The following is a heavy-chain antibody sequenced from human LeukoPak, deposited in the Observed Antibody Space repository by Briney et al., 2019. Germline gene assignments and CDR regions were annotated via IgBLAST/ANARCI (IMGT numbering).Heavy chain of an antibody. CDR3: ARQLGRGDGYNYFDY. CDR1: GYSFTSYW. CDR2: IYPGDSDT. Sequence: RGESLKISCKGSGYSFTSYWIGWVRQMPGKGLEWMGIIYPGDSDTRYSPSFQGQVTISADKSISTAYLQWSSLKASDTAMYYCARQLGRGDGYNYFDYWGQGTLVTVSS. D-gene: IGHD5-24*01. J-gene: IGHJ4*02. V-gene: IGHV5-51*01.